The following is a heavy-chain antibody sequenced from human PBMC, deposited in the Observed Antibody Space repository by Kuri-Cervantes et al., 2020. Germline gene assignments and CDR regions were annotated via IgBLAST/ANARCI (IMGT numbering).Heavy chain of an antibody. J-gene: IGHJ4*02. D-gene: IGHD6-13*01. CDR3: VRVGIPAAGRTWYDY. CDR2: INQAGTDK. CDR1: GFTFSSYW. V-gene: IGHV3-7*01. Sequence: GGSLRLSCAASGFTFSSYWMTWVRQAPGKGLEWVANINQAGTDKYFGGSVKGRFTIARDNAQRSLYLEMNSLRAEDTAVYYCVRVGIPAAGRTWYDYWGQGTLVTVSS.